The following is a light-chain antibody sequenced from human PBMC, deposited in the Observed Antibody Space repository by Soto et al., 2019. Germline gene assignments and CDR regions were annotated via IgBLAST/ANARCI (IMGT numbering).Light chain of an antibody. CDR3: GGWDSSLSAGV. J-gene: IGLJ3*02. CDR2: ENN. CDR1: SSNIGNKY. Sequence: QSVLTQPPSVSAAPGQKVTISCSGSSSNIGNKYVSWYQQLPGTAPKLLIYENNKRPSGIPDRFSGSKSGTSATLGITGLQTVDEADYYCGGWDSSLSAGVFGGGTKLTVL. V-gene: IGLV1-51*02.